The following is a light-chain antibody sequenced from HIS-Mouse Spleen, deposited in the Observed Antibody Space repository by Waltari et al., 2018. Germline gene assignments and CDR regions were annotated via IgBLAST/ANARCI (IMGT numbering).Light chain of an antibody. V-gene: IGLV1-47*01. CDR3: AAWDDSLSGPV. CDR1: SSNIGSNY. J-gene: IGLJ3*02. Sequence: QSVLTQPPSASGTPGQRVTISCSGSSSNIGSNYVYWYQQLPGTAPKLLIYRNKQRHSGVPDRCSGSKSGTSASLAISGLRSEDEADYYCAAWDDSLSGPVFGGGTKLTVL. CDR2: RNK.